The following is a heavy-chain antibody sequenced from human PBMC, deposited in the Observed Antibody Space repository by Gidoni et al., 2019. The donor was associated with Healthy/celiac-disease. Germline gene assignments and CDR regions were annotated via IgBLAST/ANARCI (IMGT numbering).Heavy chain of an antibody. D-gene: IGHD1-1*01. Sequence: QVQLQESGPGLVKPSETLSLTCAVSGYSISSGYYWGWIRQPPGKGLEWIGSIYHSGSTYYNPSLKSRVTISVDTSKNQFSLKLSSVTAADTAVYYCAREPSYGVFDYWGQGTLVTVSS. V-gene: IGHV4-38-2*01. CDR1: GYSISSGYY. J-gene: IGHJ4*02. CDR3: AREPSYGVFDY. CDR2: IYHSGST.